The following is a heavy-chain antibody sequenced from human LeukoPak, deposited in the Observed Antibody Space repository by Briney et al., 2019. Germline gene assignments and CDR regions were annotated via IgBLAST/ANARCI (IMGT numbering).Heavy chain of an antibody. Sequence: GESQKISCKGSGYSFTSYWIGWVRQMPGKGLEWMGIIYPGDSDTRYSPSFQGQVTISADKSISTAYLQWSSLKASDTAMYYCARHKYSSGWYSDPWGQGTLVTVSS. V-gene: IGHV5-51*01. D-gene: IGHD6-19*01. CDR1: GYSFTSYW. CDR3: ARHKYSSGWYSDP. J-gene: IGHJ5*02. CDR2: IYPGDSDT.